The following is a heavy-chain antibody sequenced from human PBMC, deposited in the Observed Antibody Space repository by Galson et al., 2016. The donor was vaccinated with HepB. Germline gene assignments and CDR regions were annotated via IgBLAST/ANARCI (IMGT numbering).Heavy chain of an antibody. V-gene: IGHV3-23*01. D-gene: IGHD1-1*01. CDR3: VKVIPDPNDTSGCDY. CDR2: ISGSCEKT. Sequence: SLRISCAASGFSSSNYDMSWARQAPGKGPKWLSTISGSCEKTYNADSVKGRSTISRDDSGNAMNPQMDSLKVEDTAIYYWVKVIPDPNDTSGCDYWGQGTLVTVSS. J-gene: IGHJ4*02. CDR1: GFSSSNYD.